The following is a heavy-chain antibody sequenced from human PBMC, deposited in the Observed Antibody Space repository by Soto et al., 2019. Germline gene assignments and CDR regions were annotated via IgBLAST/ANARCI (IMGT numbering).Heavy chain of an antibody. Sequence: ASVKVSCKASGYTFTSYGISWVRQAAGQGLDWMGWISAYNGNTKYAQDLQGRVTMTTDTSTSTAYMELRSLRSDDTAVYYCARFSGGSYNTYYFYYGMEGWGQGTTVSVSS. CDR1: GYTFTSYG. CDR3: ARFSGGSYNTYYFYYGMEG. D-gene: IGHD2-15*01. CDR2: ISAYNGNT. V-gene: IGHV1-18*01. J-gene: IGHJ6*01.